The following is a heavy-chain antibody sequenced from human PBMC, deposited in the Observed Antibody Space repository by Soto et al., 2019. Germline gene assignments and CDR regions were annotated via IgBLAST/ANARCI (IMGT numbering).Heavy chain of an antibody. CDR1: GISLSTSGVG. CDR3: AHRPSPDIVVVPAALLNWFDP. D-gene: IGHD2-2*01. J-gene: IGHJ5*02. CDR2: IYWDDDK. V-gene: IGHV2-5*02. Sequence: QITLKESGPTLVKPTQTLTLTCTFSGISLSTSGVGVGWIRQPPGKALEWLALIYWDDDKRYSPSLKSRLTITKDTSKNQVVLTMTNMDPVDTATYYCAHRPSPDIVVVPAALLNWFDPWGQGTLVTVSS.